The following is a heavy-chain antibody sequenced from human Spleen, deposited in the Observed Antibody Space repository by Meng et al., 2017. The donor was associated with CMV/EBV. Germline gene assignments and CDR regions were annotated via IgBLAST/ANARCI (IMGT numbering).Heavy chain of an antibody. Sequence: SVKVSCKASGGTFSSYAISWVRQAPGQGLEWMGGIIPIFGTANYAQKFQGRVTITTDESTNKAYMELSSLRSEDTAVYYCARGTQLYCSSTRCLGGYYYYYGMDVWGQGTTVTVSS. V-gene: IGHV1-69*05. CDR3: ARGTQLYCSSTRCLGGYYYYYGMDV. CDR2: IIPIFGTA. CDR1: GGTFSSYA. J-gene: IGHJ6*02. D-gene: IGHD2-2*01.